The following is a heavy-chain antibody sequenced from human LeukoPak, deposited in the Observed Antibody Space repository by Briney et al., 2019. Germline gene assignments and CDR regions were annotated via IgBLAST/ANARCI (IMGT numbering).Heavy chain of an antibody. CDR2: IYYSGST. Sequence: SETLSLTCTVSGGSISSGDYYWSWICQPPGKGLEWIGYIYYSGSTYYNPSLKNRRVTISVDMPKNQLSLKPSSMTAADTAIYYCARVIWGTPYYFDYWGQGTLVTVSS. V-gene: IGHV4-30-4*08. CDR3: ARVIWGTPYYFDY. J-gene: IGHJ4*02. CDR1: GGSISSGDYY. D-gene: IGHD7-27*01.